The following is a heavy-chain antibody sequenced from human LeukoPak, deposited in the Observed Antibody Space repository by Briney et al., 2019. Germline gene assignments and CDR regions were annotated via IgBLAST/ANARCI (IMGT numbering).Heavy chain of an antibody. J-gene: IGHJ4*02. CDR3: ARDSDGDPSFDY. CDR1: GFTFSSSD. CDR2: ITGSSETI. D-gene: IGHD4-17*01. V-gene: IGHV3-48*02. Sequence: PGGSLRLSCAASGFTFSSSDMNWVRQTPGKGLEWISYITGSSETIFYADSVKGRFTISRDNAKNSLFLQMNGLRDEDTAVYYCARDSDGDPSFDYWGQGSLVSVSS.